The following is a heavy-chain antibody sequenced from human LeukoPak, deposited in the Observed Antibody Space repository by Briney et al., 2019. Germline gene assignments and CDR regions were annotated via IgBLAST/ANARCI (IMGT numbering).Heavy chain of an antibody. CDR1: GFTFSSYS. Sequence: GTSLRLSCAASGFTFSSYSMNWVRQAPGKGLEWVSYISSSSTIYYADSVKGRFTISRDNAKNSLYLQMNSLRDEDTAVYYCARGSDGTLDYWGQGTLVTVSS. J-gene: IGHJ4*02. CDR3: ARGSDGTLDY. D-gene: IGHD3-3*01. CDR2: ISSSSTI. V-gene: IGHV3-48*02.